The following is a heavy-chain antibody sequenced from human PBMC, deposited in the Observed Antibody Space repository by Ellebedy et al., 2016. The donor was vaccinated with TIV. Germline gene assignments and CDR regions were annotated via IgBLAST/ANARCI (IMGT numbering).Heavy chain of an antibody. Sequence: GESLKISCVASGFSVNNAWVSWVRQAPGKGLEWVGRIKSDSDGGTTNYAATVQGRFTISRDDSENTVYLQMNSLKTEDTAVYFCATLPDPWGQGTMVTVSS. CDR3: ATLPDP. J-gene: IGHJ5*02. CDR1: GFSVNNAW. CDR2: IKSDSDGGTT. V-gene: IGHV3-15*01.